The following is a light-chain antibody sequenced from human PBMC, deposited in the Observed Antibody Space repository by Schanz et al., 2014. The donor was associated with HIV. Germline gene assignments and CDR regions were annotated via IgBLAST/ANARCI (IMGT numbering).Light chain of an antibody. CDR1: QSIGNS. V-gene: IGKV1-5*03. J-gene: IGKJ2*01. Sequence: IQMTQSPSTLSASVGDRVTITCRASQSIGNSLAWYQQKPGRAPKLLIYKASTLEPGVPSTFSGSGSATEFTLTISSLQPDDFATYYCQQYYSYPPYTFGQGTKLEIK. CDR3: QQYYSYPPYT. CDR2: KAS.